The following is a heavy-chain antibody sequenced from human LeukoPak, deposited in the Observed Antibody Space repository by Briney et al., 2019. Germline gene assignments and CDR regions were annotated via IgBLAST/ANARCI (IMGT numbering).Heavy chain of an antibody. CDR1: GYTFTSYG. CDR2: ISAYNGNT. D-gene: IGHD2-15*01. Sequence: GASVKVSCKASGYTFTSYGISWVRQAPGQGLEWMGWISAYNGNTNYAQKLQGRVTVTTDTSTSTAYMELRSLRSGDTAVYYCAKGYCSGGSCYQDYWGQGTLVTVSS. V-gene: IGHV1-18*01. J-gene: IGHJ4*02. CDR3: AKGYCSGGSCYQDY.